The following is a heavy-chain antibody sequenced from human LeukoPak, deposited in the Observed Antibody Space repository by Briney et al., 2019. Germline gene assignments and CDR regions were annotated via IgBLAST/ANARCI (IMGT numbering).Heavy chain of an antibody. CDR1: GFTFSSYG. V-gene: IGHV3-33*08. CDR3: ANLPL. CDR2: VWYDESNK. Sequence: PGGSLRLSCAASGFTFSSYGMHWVRQAPGKGLEWVAVVWYDESNKYYVDSVKGRYTISRDNSKNTLYLQMNSLRPEDAAVYHCANLPLWGQGTLVTVSS. J-gene: IGHJ4*02.